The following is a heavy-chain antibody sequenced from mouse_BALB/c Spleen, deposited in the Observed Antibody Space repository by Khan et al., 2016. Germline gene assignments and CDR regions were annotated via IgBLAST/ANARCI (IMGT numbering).Heavy chain of an antibody. Sequence: EVQLQESGPSLVKPSQTLSLTCSVTGDSITSGYWNWIRKFPGNKLEYMGYINYSASTYYNPSLKSRISITREASTNQYFLQLNSVTTSDNATYYCARYEGYYFDYWGQGTTLTVSS. CDR2: INYSAST. V-gene: IGHV3-8*02. J-gene: IGHJ2*01. CDR1: GDSITSGY. CDR3: ARYEGYYFDY.